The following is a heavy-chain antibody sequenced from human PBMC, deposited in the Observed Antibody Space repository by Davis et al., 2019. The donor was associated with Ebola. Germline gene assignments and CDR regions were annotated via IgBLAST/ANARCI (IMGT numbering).Heavy chain of an antibody. CDR3: ARDTHDILVGFDP. V-gene: IGHV4-59*01. Sequence: PSETLSLTCAVSGYSISSYYWSWIRQPSGKGLEWIGYIYYSGSTNYNPSLKSRVTISVDTSKNQFSLKLSSVTAADTAVYYCARDTHDILVGFDPWGQGTLVTVSS. CDR2: IYYSGST. J-gene: IGHJ5*02. D-gene: IGHD3-9*01. CDR1: GYSISSYY.